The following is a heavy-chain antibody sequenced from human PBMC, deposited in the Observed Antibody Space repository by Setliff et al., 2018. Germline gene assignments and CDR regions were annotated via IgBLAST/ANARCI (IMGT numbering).Heavy chain of an antibody. J-gene: IGHJ4*02. CDR2: MNPNNDDT. CDR1: GYRFNTHD. D-gene: IGHD6-19*01. Sequence: ASVKVSCKASGYRFNTHDINWVRQAPGQGLEWMGWMNPNNDDTGSAHKFQDRVTMTVNRAISTAYLELSGLTPDDSAVYFCARGRGFSGLESTVDFFEYWGPGTLVTVSS. V-gene: IGHV1-8*01. CDR3: ARGRGFSGLESTVDFFEY.